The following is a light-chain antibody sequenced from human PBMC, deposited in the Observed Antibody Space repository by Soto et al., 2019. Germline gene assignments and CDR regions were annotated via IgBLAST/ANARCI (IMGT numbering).Light chain of an antibody. CDR1: SSDVGGYNY. Sequence: QSVMTQPRSVSGSPGQSVTVSCTGTSSDVGGYNYVSWFQHHPGKATKLMIYDVTKRPSGVPDRFSGSKSGNTASLTISGLQAEDAADYYCCSYAGSYTYVFGTGTKLTVL. CDR3: CSYAGSYTYV. V-gene: IGLV2-11*01. J-gene: IGLJ1*01. CDR2: DVT.